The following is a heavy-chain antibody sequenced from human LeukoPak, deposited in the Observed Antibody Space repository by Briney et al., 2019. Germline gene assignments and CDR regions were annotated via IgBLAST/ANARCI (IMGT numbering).Heavy chain of an antibody. V-gene: IGHV3-30*04. Sequence: GGSLRLSCAASGFTFSTYAMNWVRQAPGKGLEWVAVISYDGRQNYYADSVKGRFTISRDNSKNTLYLQMNSLRAEDTAVYYCAKEPTGRTDYYYMDVWGKGTTVTVSS. CDR1: GFTFSTYA. CDR3: AKEPTGRTDYYYMDV. CDR2: ISYDGRQN. D-gene: IGHD1/OR15-1a*01. J-gene: IGHJ6*03.